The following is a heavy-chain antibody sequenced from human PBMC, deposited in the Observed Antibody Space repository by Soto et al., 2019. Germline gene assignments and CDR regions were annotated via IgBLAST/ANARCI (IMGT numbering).Heavy chain of an antibody. CDR3: ARYARILRYFDWSDAFDI. V-gene: IGHV4-30-2*02. CDR2: IYYGGST. D-gene: IGHD3-9*01. Sequence: SETLSLTCAVSGGSISSGGYSWSWIRQPPGKGLEWIGYIYYGGSTNYNPSLKSRVTISVDTSKNQFSLKLSSVTAADTAVYYCARYARILRYFDWSDAFDIWGQGTMVTVS. J-gene: IGHJ3*02. CDR1: GGSISSGGYS.